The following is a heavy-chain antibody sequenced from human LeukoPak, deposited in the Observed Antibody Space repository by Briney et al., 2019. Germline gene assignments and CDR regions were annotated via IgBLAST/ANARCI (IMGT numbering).Heavy chain of an antibody. Sequence: GGSLRLSCAASGFTFSSYSMDWVRQAPGKGLEWVSAISGSGGSTYYADSVKGRFTISRDNSKNTLYLQMNSLRAEDTAVYYCAKGTYDILTGYYMDYYGMDVWGRGTTVTVSS. D-gene: IGHD3-9*01. J-gene: IGHJ6*02. V-gene: IGHV3-23*01. CDR2: ISGSGGST. CDR3: AKGTYDILTGYYMDYYGMDV. CDR1: GFTFSSYS.